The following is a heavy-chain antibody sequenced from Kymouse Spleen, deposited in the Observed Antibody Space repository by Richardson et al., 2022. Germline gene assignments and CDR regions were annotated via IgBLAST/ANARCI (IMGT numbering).Heavy chain of an antibody. CDR2: IYYSGST. CDR3: ARCIAARPNFDY. CDR1: GGSISSSSYY. J-gene: IGHJ4*02. V-gene: IGHV4-39*01. D-gene: IGHD6-6*01. Sequence: QLQLQESGPGLVKPSETLSLTCTVSGGSISSSSYYWGWIRQPPGKGLEWIGSIYYSGSTYYNPSLKSRVTISVDTSKNQFSLKLSSVTAADTAVYYCARCIAARPNFDYWGQGTLVTVSS.